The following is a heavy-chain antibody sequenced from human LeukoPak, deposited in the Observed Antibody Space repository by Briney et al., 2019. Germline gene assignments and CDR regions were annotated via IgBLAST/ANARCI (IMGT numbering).Heavy chain of an antibody. J-gene: IGHJ4*02. V-gene: IGHV1-2*06. CDR2: INPNSGGT. D-gene: IGHD3-16*02. CDR1: GYTFTGYY. Sequence: GASVKVSCKASGYTFTGYYMHWVRQAPGQGLEWMGRINPNSGGTNYAQKFQGRVTMTRDTSISTAYMELSRLRSDDTAVYYCARVAYDYVWGSYRIFDYWRQGTLVTVSS. CDR3: ARVAYDYVWGSYRIFDY.